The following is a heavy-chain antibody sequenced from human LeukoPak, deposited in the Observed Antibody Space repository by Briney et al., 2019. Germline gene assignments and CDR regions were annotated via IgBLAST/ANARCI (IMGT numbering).Heavy chain of an antibody. CDR3: ARGAYSGSYSADY. CDR1: GGTFSSYA. V-gene: IGHV1-69*13. J-gene: IGHJ4*02. CDR2: IIPIFGTA. D-gene: IGHD1-26*01. Sequence: ASVKVSCKASGGTFSSYAISWVRQAPGQGLEWMGGIIPIFGTANYAQKFQGRVTITADESTSTAYMELSSLRSEDTAVYYCARGAYSGSYSADYWGQGTLVTVSS.